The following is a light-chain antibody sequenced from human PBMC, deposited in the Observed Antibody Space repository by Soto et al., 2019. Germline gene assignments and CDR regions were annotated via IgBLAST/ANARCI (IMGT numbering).Light chain of an antibody. V-gene: IGLV1-44*01. CDR1: NSNIGSHV. CDR2: TNN. CDR3: AAWDGSLQSWV. J-gene: IGLJ3*02. Sequence: QLVLTQPPSASGAPGQRVTISCSGSNSNIGSHVVNWYQQVPGTAPKLLIYTNNQQPSGVPDRFSDSKSGTSASLAISGLQSEDEADNYCAAWDGSLQSWVFGGGTKVTVL.